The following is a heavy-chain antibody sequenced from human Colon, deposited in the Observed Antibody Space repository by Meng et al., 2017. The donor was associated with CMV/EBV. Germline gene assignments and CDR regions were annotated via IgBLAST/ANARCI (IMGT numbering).Heavy chain of an antibody. CDR1: GITFTDYW. V-gene: IGHV4-34*01. CDR3: ARAPYYYYGMDV. CDR2: INHSGST. J-gene: IGHJ6*02. Sequence: LSCTASGITFTDYWMSWIRQPPGKGLEWIGEINHSGSTNYNPSLKSRVTISVDTSKNQFSLKLSSVTAADTAVYYCARAPYYYYGMDVWGQGTTVTVSS.